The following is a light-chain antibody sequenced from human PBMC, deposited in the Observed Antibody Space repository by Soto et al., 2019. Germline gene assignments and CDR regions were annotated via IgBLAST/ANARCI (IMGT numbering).Light chain of an antibody. J-gene: IGLJ2*01. CDR2: GND. V-gene: IGLV1-44*01. Sequence: QSVLTQPPSASGTPGQRVTISCSGSNSNIGSNTVNWYQQFPGTAPRFLIYGNDQRPSGVPDRFSASKSGTSASLAISGLQSEDEADYYCAVWDDSLRGRVFGGGTKLTVL. CDR3: AVWDDSLRGRV. CDR1: NSNIGSNT.